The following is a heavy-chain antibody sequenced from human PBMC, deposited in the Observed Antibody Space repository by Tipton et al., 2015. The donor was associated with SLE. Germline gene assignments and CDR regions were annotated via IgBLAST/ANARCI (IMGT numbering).Heavy chain of an antibody. Sequence: LRLSCTVSGGSISSGSYYWSWIRQPAGKGLEWIGRIYTSGSTNYNPSLKSRVTISVDTSKNQFSLKLSSVTAADTAVCYCARGGESGSYVYWGQGTLVTVSS. J-gene: IGHJ4*02. CDR3: ARGGESGSYVY. D-gene: IGHD1-26*01. CDR2: IYTSGST. CDR1: GGSISSGSYY. V-gene: IGHV4-61*02.